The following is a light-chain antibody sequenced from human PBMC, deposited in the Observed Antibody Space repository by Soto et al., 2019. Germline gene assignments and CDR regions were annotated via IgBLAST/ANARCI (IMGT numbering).Light chain of an antibody. CDR2: GAS. CDR3: QQYGSSGT. V-gene: IGKV3-20*01. CDR1: QSVSGY. J-gene: IGKJ1*01. Sequence: EIVLTQSPGTLSLSPGERSTLSCMASQSVSGYLAWYQQKPRQAPRLVIYGASNRATGIPDRFSGSGSGTDLTLTSSRLEPANYAVYYCQQYGSSGTFGQGTKVDIK.